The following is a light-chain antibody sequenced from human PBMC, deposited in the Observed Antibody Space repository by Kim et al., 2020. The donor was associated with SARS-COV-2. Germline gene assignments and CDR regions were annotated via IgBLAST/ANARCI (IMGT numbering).Light chain of an antibody. Sequence: RVTISCTGGSSNIGAGYDVHWYQHLPGTAPKPLIYGNSNRPSGVPDRFSGSKSGTSASLAITGLQAEDEADYYCQSYDSSLSGSVFGGGTQLTVL. CDR3: QSYDSSLSGSV. V-gene: IGLV1-40*01. CDR1: SSNIGAGYD. J-gene: IGLJ2*01. CDR2: GNS.